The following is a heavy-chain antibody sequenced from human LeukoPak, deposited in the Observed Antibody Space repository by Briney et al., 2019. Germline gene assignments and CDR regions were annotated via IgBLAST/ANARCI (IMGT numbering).Heavy chain of an antibody. V-gene: IGHV4-4*02. D-gene: IGHD5-12*01. CDR2: IYHSGST. Sequence: PGGSLRLSCAASGFTFSSYWMIWVRQAPGKGLEWIGYIYHSGSTYYNPSLKSRVTISVDRSKNQFSLKLSSVTAADTAVYYCARYRYLGGYGSIDYWGQGTLVTVSS. CDR3: ARYRYLGGYGSIDY. J-gene: IGHJ4*02. CDR1: GFTFSSYW.